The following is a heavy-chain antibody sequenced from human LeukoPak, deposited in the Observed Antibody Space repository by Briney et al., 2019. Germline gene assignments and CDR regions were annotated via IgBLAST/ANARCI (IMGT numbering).Heavy chain of an antibody. CDR2: IYTSGST. CDR3: ARDARGYSGYGPYYYYYYGMDV. Sequence: PSETLSLTCTVSGGSISSYSWSWIRQPAGKGLEWIGRIYTSGSTNYNPSLKSRVTMSVDTSKNQFSLKLSSVTAADTAVYYCARDARGYSGYGPYYYYYYGMDVWGQGTTVTVSS. J-gene: IGHJ6*02. D-gene: IGHD5-12*01. V-gene: IGHV4-4*07. CDR1: GGSISSYS.